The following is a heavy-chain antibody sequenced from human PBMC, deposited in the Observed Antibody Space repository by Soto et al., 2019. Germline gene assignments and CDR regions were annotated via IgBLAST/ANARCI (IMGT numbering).Heavy chain of an antibody. D-gene: IGHD5-18*01. CDR2: IYHSGGT. Sequence: QVQLQESGPGLVKPSGTLSLTCAVSGGSISSSNWWSWVRQPPGKGLEWIGEIYHSGGTNYNPSLQSRVTLSVDKSKNQFSLKLISVTAADTAVYYCARMLATAYFDPWGQGTLVTVSS. CDR3: ARMLATAYFDP. V-gene: IGHV4-4*02. J-gene: IGHJ5*02. CDR1: GGSISSSNW.